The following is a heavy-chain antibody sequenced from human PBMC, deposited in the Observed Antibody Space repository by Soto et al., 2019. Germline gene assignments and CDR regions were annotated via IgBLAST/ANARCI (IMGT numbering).Heavy chain of an antibody. V-gene: IGHV4-34*01. CDR3: ARSKDFWSGYYYYFDY. CDR2: INHSGST. J-gene: IGHJ4*02. CDR1: GGSFSGYY. D-gene: IGHD3-3*01. Sequence: PSETLSLTCAVYGGSFSGYYWSWIRQPPGKGLEWIGEINHSGSTNYSPSLKSRVTISVDTSKNQFSLKLSSVTAADTAVYYCARSKDFWSGYYYYFDYWGQGTLVTVSS.